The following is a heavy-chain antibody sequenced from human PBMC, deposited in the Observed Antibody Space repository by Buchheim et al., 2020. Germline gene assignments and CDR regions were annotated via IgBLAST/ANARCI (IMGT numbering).Heavy chain of an antibody. CDR3: AFAQVYCSGGSCYPRDYYYYMDV. Sequence: QVQLVQSGAEVKKPGASVKVSCKASGYTFTSYDINWVRQATGQGLEWMGWMNPNSGNTGYAQKFQGRVTMTRNTSISTAYMELSSLRSEDTAVYYCAFAQVYCSGGSCYPRDYYYYMDVWGKGTT. V-gene: IGHV1-8*01. D-gene: IGHD2-15*01. CDR2: MNPNSGNT. CDR1: GYTFTSYD. J-gene: IGHJ6*03.